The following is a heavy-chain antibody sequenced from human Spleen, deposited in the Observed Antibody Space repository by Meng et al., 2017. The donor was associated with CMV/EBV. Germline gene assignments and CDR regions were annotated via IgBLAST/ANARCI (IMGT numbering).Heavy chain of an antibody. CDR2: TYYRSKWFN. Sequence: VSANSAAWNWIRQSPSRGLEWLGRTYYRSKWFNDYALSVKSRVIINPDTSKNQFSLQLNSVTPDDTAVYFCARGTSDDYGDQNWFDPWGQGTLVTVSS. V-gene: IGHV6-1*01. J-gene: IGHJ5*02. D-gene: IGHD4-17*01. CDR3: ARGTSDDYGDQNWFDP. CDR1: VSANSAA.